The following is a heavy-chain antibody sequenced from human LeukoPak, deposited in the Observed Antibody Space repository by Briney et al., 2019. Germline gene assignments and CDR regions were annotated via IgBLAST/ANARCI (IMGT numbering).Heavy chain of an antibody. D-gene: IGHD6-13*01. J-gene: IGHJ4*02. Sequence: PGGSLRLSCAASGFTFSSYGMSWVRQAPGKGLEWVAVISYDGSDKYYADSVKGRFTISRDNSRNTLYLQMNSLRAEDTAVYYCAREQPSTWYFHWGQGTLVTVSS. CDR1: GFTFSSYG. CDR3: AREQPSTWYFH. CDR2: ISYDGSDK. V-gene: IGHV3-30*03.